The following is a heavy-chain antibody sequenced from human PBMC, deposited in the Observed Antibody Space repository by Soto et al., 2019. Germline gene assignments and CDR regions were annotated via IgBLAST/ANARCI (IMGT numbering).Heavy chain of an antibody. CDR2: ISYDGSNK. CDR3: ARPTSVTAFDY. Sequence: QVQLVESGGGVVQPGRSLRLSCAASGFTFNIYAIHWVRHAPGKGLEWVAAISYDGSNKFYADSVKGRFTISRDNSNNTLYLQLNSLTTEHTAVYCGARPTSVTAFDYWGQGTLVTVSS. CDR1: GFTFNIYA. V-gene: IGHV3-30-3*01. D-gene: IGHD4-4*01. J-gene: IGHJ4*02.